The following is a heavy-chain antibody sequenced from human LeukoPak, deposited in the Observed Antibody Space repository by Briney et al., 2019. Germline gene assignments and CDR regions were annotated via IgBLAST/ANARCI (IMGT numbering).Heavy chain of an antibody. D-gene: IGHD2-2*01. V-gene: IGHV4-59*01. J-gene: IGHJ4*02. CDR1: GESISGFY. Sequence: SETLSLTCTVSGESISGFYWNWIRQPPGKGLEWLGYIYYSGSTNYNPSLKSRVTISVDTSKNQFSLKLSSVTAADTAVYYCARMRYCSSTSCSPFDYWGQGTLVTVSS. CDR3: ARMRYCSSTSCSPFDY. CDR2: IYYSGST.